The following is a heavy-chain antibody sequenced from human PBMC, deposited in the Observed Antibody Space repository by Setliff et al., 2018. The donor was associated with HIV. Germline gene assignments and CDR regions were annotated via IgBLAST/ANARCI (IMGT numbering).Heavy chain of an antibody. Sequence: GASVKVSCKASGYTFTSYYVHFVRQAPGQGPEWMGIINPNGGSTNYAQKFEGRVATTADTSTNNVHMYLSSLRSEDTAIYYCARGGPGSSFGYDWFDPWGQGTPVTVSS. CDR2: INPNGGST. D-gene: IGHD5-18*01. CDR1: GYTFTSYY. J-gene: IGHJ5*02. CDR3: ARGGPGSSFGYDWFDP. V-gene: IGHV1-46*01.